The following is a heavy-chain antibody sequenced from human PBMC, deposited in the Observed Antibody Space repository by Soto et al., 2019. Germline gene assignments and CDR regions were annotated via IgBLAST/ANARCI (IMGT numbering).Heavy chain of an antibody. CDR2: ISYDGSNK. CDR1: GFTFSSYA. CDR3: AWSSTVTTGGDF. V-gene: IGHV3-30-3*01. D-gene: IGHD4-17*01. Sequence: QVQLVESGGGVVQPGRSLRLSCAASGFTFSSYAMHWVRQAPGKGLEWVAVISYDGSNKYYADSVKGRFTIPRDNCKNTLYMQMTSLRAEDTPVYYGAWSSTVTTGGDFWGQGTLVIVSS. J-gene: IGHJ4*02.